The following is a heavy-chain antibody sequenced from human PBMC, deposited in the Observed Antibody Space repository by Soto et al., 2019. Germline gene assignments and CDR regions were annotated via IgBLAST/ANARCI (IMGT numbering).Heavy chain of an antibody. CDR3: ARVRYYDFWSGYSNWFDP. J-gene: IGHJ5*02. Sequence: VSVKVSCKASGYTFTSYGISWVRQAPGQGLEWMGWISAYNGNTNYAQKLQGRVTMTTDTSTSTAYMELRSLRSDDTAVYYCARVRYYDFWSGYSNWFDPWGQGTLVTVSS. CDR1: GYTFTSYG. CDR2: ISAYNGNT. V-gene: IGHV1-18*01. D-gene: IGHD3-3*01.